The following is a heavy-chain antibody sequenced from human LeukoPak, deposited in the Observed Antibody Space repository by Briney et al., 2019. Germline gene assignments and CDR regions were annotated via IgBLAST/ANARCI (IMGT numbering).Heavy chain of an antibody. CDR2: INHSGST. CDR3: ASLYSSSSYWFDP. Sequence: SSETLSLTCAVYGGSFSGYYWSWIRQPAGKWLELIGEINHSGSTNYNPSLKSPVTISVDTSKNQSSLKLSSVTAADTAVYYCASLYSSSSYWFDPWGQGTLVTVSS. CDR1: GGSFSGYY. D-gene: IGHD6-6*01. J-gene: IGHJ5*02. V-gene: IGHV4-34*01.